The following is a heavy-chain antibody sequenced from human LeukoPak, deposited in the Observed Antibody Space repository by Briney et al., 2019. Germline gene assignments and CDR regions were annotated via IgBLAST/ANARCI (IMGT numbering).Heavy chain of an antibody. V-gene: IGHV3-48*01. D-gene: IGHD3-22*01. CDR3: AKVPHSSGYYYYGY. J-gene: IGHJ4*02. Sequence: GGSLRLSCAASGFTFSNYNMNWVRQAPGKGLEWVSYISSSSSLIYHADSVNGRFTISRDNAKHSLYLQMSGLRAEDTAVYYCAKVPHSSGYYYYGYWGQGTLVTVSS. CDR2: ISSSSSLI. CDR1: GFTFSNYN.